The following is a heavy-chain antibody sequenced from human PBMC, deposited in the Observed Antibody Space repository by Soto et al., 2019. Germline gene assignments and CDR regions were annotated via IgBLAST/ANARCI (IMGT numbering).Heavy chain of an antibody. CDR2: ISYDGSNK. Sequence: QVQLVESGGGVVQPGRSLRLSCAASGFTFSSYGMHWVRQAPGKGLEWVAVISYDGSNKYYADSVKGRFTISRDNSKNTLYLQMNSLRAEDTAVYYCAKDYGAYDWYFDLWGRGTLVTVSS. CDR3: AKDYGAYDWYFDL. J-gene: IGHJ2*01. V-gene: IGHV3-30*18. D-gene: IGHD4-17*01. CDR1: GFTFSSYG.